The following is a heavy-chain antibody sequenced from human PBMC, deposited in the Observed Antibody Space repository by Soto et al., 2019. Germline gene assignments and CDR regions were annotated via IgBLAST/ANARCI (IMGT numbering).Heavy chain of an antibody. J-gene: IGHJ4*02. Sequence: ASETLSLTCTVSGGSISSNSYYWGWIRQPPGKGLEWIGSIHYSGSTYRNPSLKSRVTISVDTSKNQFSLNVSSVTAADTAVYYCTRHSYGDYFTFDHWGPGALVTVSS. CDR3: TRHSYGDYFTFDH. CDR2: IHYSGST. D-gene: IGHD4-17*01. CDR1: GGSISSNSYY. V-gene: IGHV4-39*01.